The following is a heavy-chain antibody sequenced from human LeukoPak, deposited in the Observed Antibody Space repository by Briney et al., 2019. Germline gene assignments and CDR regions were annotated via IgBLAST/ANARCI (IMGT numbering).Heavy chain of an antibody. Sequence: GESLKISCKGSGYSFTSYWIGWVRQMPGKGLEWMGIIYPGDSDTRYSPSFQGQVTISAVKSISTAYLQWSSLKASDTAMYYCARSITMVRGVPYNWFDPWGQGTLVTVSS. CDR1: GYSFTSYW. CDR2: IYPGDSDT. V-gene: IGHV5-51*01. CDR3: ARSITMVRGVPYNWFDP. D-gene: IGHD3-10*01. J-gene: IGHJ5*02.